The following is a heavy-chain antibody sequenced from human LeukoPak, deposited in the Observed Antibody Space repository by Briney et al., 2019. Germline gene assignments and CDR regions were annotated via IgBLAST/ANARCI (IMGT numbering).Heavy chain of an antibody. CDR3: ANYFYDSSGYYFDC. J-gene: IGHJ4*02. CDR1: GGSITSSNW. V-gene: IGHV4-4*02. CDR2: IYHSGST. Sequence: TSGTLSLTCAVSGGSITSSNWWSWVRQPSGKGLEWIGEIYHSGSTNYNPSLKSRVTISVDKSKNQFSLELSSVTAADTAVYYCANYFYDSSGYYFDCWGQGTLVTVSS. D-gene: IGHD3-22*01.